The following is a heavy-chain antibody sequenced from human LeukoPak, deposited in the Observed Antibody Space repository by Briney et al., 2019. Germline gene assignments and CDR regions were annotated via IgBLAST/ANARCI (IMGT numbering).Heavy chain of an antibody. CDR1: GFTLTNNW. Sequence: GGSLRLSCAASGFTLTNNWMRLVRQTPGKGLEWVAKIKQDGTEKLYVDSVKGRFTISRDNAKNSVYLQMNGLRAEDTALYYRDTFSSRNFPKEPFDIWGQGTMVTVSS. V-gene: IGHV3-7*01. CDR3: DTFSSRNFPKEPFDI. D-gene: IGHD1-26*01. J-gene: IGHJ3*02. CDR2: IKQDGTEK.